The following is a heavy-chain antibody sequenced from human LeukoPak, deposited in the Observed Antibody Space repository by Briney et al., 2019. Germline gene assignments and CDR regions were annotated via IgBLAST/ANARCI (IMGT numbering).Heavy chain of an antibody. CDR3: ARLGDGYQLQSSG. D-gene: IGHD2-2*01. CDR2: IDPSDSYT. CDR1: GYSFTSYW. J-gene: IGHJ4*02. Sequence: GESLKISCKGSGYSFTSYWIGWVRQMPGKGLEWMGRIDPSDSYTNYSPSFQGHVTISADRSISTAYLQWSSLKASDTAMYYCARLGDGYQLQSSGWGQGTLVTVSS. V-gene: IGHV5-10-1*01.